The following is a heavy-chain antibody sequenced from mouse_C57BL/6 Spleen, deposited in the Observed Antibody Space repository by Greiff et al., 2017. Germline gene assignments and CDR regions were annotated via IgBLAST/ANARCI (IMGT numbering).Heavy chain of an antibody. CDR1: GYSFTGYY. CDR2: INPSTGGT. CDR3: ALTGSWFAY. Sequence: EVKLQESGPELVKPGASVKISCKASGYSFTGYYMNWVKQSPEKSLEWIGEINPSTGGTTYNQKFKAKATLTVDKSSSTAYMQLKSLTSEDSAVYYCALTGSWFAYWGQGTLVTVSA. J-gene: IGHJ3*01. V-gene: IGHV1-42*01. D-gene: IGHD4-1*01.